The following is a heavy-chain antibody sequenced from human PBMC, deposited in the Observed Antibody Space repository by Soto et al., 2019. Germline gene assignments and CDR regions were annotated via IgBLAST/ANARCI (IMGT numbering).Heavy chain of an antibody. CDR1: AFTISSKH. CDR2: IYTGGSA. V-gene: IGHV3-53*01. D-gene: IGHD1-26*01. Sequence: EVQLVASGGGLIQPGGSLRLSCADSAFTISSKHMNWVRQTPGKGLEWVSVIYTGGSAYYADSVKGRFIISRDNSKNTLYLQMNSLRAEDTAVYYWAGLSSGTYRAIDYWGQGALVTVSS. CDR3: AGLSSGTYRAIDY. J-gene: IGHJ4*02.